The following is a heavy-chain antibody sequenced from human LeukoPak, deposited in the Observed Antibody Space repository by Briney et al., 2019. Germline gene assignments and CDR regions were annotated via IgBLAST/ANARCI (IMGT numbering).Heavy chain of an antibody. CDR3: ARRTLAVAGSNWFGP. J-gene: IGHJ5*02. CDR1: GFTFSSYA. Sequence: GRSLRLSCAASGFTFSSYAMSWVRQAPRKGRERVSTISGSGGATFYADSVKGRFTITRDDSKNTLYLQMNSLRAEDTAVYYCARRTLAVAGSNWFGPWGQGTLVTVSS. CDR2: ISGSGGAT. V-gene: IGHV3-23*01. D-gene: IGHD6-19*01.